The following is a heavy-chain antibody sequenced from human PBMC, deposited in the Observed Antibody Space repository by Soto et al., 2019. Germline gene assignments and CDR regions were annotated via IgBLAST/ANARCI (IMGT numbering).Heavy chain of an antibody. V-gene: IGHV1-69*01. J-gene: IGHJ4*02. D-gene: IGHD6-19*01. CDR2: IIPTLGTP. CDR1: GGIFSNFA. CDR3: ARVWLGAYDY. Sequence: QVQLVQSGAEVKKPGSSVKVSCKASGGIFSNFAFNWMRQAPGQGLEWMGGIIPTLGTPHYAKKFLGRVTITADESTRTVYMERSSLTVEDTAVYYCARVWLGAYDYWGQGSLVIVSS.